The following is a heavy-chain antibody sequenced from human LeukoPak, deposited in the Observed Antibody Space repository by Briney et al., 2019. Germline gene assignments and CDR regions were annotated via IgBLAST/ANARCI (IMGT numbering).Heavy chain of an antibody. V-gene: IGHV3-30*02. CDR2: IRYDGSNK. CDR3: ATRGGYSYGYYFDY. CDR1: GFTFSSYG. J-gene: IGHJ4*02. D-gene: IGHD5-18*01. Sequence: GSLRLSCAASGFTFSSYGMHWVRQAPGKGLEWVAFIRYDGSNKYYADSVKGRFTISRDNSKNTLYLQMNSLRAEDTAVYYCATRGGYSYGYYFDYWGQGTLVTVSS.